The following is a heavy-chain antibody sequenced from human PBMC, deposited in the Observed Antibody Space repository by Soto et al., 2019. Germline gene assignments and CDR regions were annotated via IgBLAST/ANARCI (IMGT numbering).Heavy chain of an antibody. J-gene: IGHJ4*02. CDR2: ISGSGXSX. CDR1: GFTFSSYA. D-gene: IGHD3-16*01. Sequence: EVQLLESGGGLVQPGGSLRLSCAASGFTFSSYAMSWVRQXPXXXXXWVSAISGSGXSXXXADSVKXRFTXXRDNSXNXXXXXXXXXXXXXXXXXXXXXXXXXXXXGGXDYWGQGTLVTVSS. V-gene: IGHV3-23*01. CDR3: XXXXXXXXXGGXDY.